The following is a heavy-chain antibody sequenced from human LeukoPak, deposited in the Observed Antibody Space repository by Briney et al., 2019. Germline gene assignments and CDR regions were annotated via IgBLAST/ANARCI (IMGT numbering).Heavy chain of an antibody. Sequence: ASVKVSFKASGYTFTGYYMHWVRQAPGQGLEWMGWINPISGVTNFAQNFLGRVSMSRDTSIRTAYLDMYSLTFDDTAVFYCARGGYSGFDPFGHWGQRNLVTVSS. CDR2: INPISGVT. D-gene: IGHD5-12*01. CDR1: GYTFTGYY. CDR3: ARGGYSGFDPFGH. V-gene: IGHV1-2*02. J-gene: IGHJ4*02.